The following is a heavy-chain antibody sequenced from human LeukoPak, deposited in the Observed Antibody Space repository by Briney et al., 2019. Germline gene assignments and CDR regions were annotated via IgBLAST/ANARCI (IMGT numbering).Heavy chain of an antibody. V-gene: IGHV4-39*07. CDR1: GGSISSSSYY. CDR3: ARDWGPQLYSSSWYGGETMDYYYYGMDV. D-gene: IGHD6-13*01. Sequence: PSETLSLTCTVSGGSISSSSYYWGWIRQPPGKGLEWIGSIYYSGSTYYNPSLKSRVTISVDTSKNQFSLKLSSVTAADTAVYYCARDWGPQLYSSSWYGGETMDYYYYGMDVWGQGTTVTVSS. J-gene: IGHJ6*02. CDR2: IYYSGST.